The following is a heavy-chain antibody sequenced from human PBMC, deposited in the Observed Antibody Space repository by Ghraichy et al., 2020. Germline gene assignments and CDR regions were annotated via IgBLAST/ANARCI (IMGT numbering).Heavy chain of an antibody. Sequence: GESLNISCAASGFTFSSYAMHWVRQAPGKGLEWVAVISYDGSNKYYADSVKGRFTISRDNSKNTLYLQMNSLRAEDTAVYYCAREMGGQLVRDYYYYYGMDVWGQGTTVTVSS. V-gene: IGHV3-30*04. CDR1: GFTFSSYA. D-gene: IGHD6-13*01. CDR2: ISYDGSNK. J-gene: IGHJ6*02. CDR3: AREMGGQLVRDYYYYYGMDV.